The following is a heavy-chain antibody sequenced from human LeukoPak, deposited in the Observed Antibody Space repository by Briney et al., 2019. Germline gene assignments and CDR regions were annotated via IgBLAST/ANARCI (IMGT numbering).Heavy chain of an antibody. CDR3: ASGPLSRYGSGSYYKN. J-gene: IGHJ4*02. CDR2: ISSSSSYI. CDR1: GFAFTSYS. Sequence: GGSLRLSCAASGFAFTSYSMNWVRQAPGKGLEWVSFISSSSSYIYYADSVKGRFTISRDNAKKSLYLQMDSLRAEDTAVYYCASGPLSRYGSGSYYKNWGQGTLVTVSS. V-gene: IGHV3-21*01. D-gene: IGHD3-10*01.